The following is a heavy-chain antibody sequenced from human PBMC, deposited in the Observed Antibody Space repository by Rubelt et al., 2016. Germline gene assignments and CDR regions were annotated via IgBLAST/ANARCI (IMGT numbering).Heavy chain of an antibody. D-gene: IGHD1-1*01. CDR2: ISSSGSTI. CDR3: ARGEYKYGMLGMDV. Sequence: EVQLVESGGGLVQPGGSLRLSCAASGFTFSSYDMNWVRQAPGKGLEWVSYISSSGSTIKYADSVKGRFTISRDISENTLYLQMGSLRAADTAVYYCARGEYKYGMLGMDVWGQGTTVTVSS. CDR1: GFTFSSYD. V-gene: IGHV3-48*03. J-gene: IGHJ6*02.